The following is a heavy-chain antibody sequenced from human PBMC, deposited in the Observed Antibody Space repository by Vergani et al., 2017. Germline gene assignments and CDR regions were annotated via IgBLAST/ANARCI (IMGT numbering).Heavy chain of an antibody. J-gene: IGHJ4*02. CDR2: INAGNGNT. D-gene: IGHD6-19*01. V-gene: IGHV1-3*01. CDR3: ARNLFEPYSSGWYAIDY. Sequence: QVQLVQSGAEVKKPGASVKVSCKASGYTFTSYAMHWVRQAPGQRLEWMGWINAGNGNTKYSQKFQGRVTITRDTSASTAYMELSSLRSEDTAVYYCARNLFEPYSSGWYAIDYWGQGTLVTVSS. CDR1: GYTFTSYA.